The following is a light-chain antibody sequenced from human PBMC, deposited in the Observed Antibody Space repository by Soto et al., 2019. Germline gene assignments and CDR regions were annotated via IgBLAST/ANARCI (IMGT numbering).Light chain of an antibody. J-gene: IGKJ1*01. CDR2: DVS. V-gene: IGKV1-5*01. Sequence: DSQMTQSPSTLSASIGDRVTITCRASESISSWLAWYQQKPGKAPKLLIYDVSSLESGVPSRFSGSGSGTDFTLTISSLQPEDFATYYCQQSNSFPWTFGQGTKVDIK. CDR3: QQSNSFPWT. CDR1: ESISSW.